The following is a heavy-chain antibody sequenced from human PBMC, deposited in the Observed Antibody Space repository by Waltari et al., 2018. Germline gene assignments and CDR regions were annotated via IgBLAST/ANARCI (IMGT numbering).Heavy chain of an antibody. Sequence: QVQLVQSGAEVKKPGSSVKVSCKASGGTFSRSTISWVRQAPGQGLEWMGRLIPILGIANYAQKFQGRVTITADKSTSTAYMELSSLRSEDTAVYYCARSYGDYDFDYWGQGTLVTVSS. CDR1: GGTFSRST. CDR2: LIPILGIA. V-gene: IGHV1-69*02. D-gene: IGHD4-17*01. J-gene: IGHJ4*02. CDR3: ARSYGDYDFDY.